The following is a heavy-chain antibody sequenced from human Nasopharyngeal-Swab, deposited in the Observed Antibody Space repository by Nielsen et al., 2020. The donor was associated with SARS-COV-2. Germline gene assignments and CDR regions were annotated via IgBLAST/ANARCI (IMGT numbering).Heavy chain of an antibody. D-gene: IGHD3-3*01. J-gene: IGHJ5*02. Sequence: ASVKVSCKASGYTFTSYDINWVRQAPGQGLEWMGWINTNTGNPTYAQGFTGRFVFSLDTSVSTAYLQISSLKAEDTAVYYCARDVEADYDFWSGYFRWFDPWGQGTLVTVSS. CDR1: GYTFTSYD. CDR2: INTNTGNP. CDR3: ARDVEADYDFWSGYFRWFDP. V-gene: IGHV7-4-1*02.